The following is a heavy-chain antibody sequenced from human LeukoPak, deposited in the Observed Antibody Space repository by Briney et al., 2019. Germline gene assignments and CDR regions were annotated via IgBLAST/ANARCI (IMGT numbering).Heavy chain of an antibody. CDR1: GYTFSGYY. CDR2: INPNSGGT. D-gene: IGHD6-6*01. CDR3: ARERSSQGYFDF. V-gene: IGHV1-2*02. Sequence: GASVKVSCKASGYTFSGYYMHWVRQAPGQGLEWMGWINPNSGGTNYAQKFQGRVTMTRDTSISTAYMELSRLRSDDTAVYYCARERSSQGYFDFWGQGTLVTVSS. J-gene: IGHJ4*02.